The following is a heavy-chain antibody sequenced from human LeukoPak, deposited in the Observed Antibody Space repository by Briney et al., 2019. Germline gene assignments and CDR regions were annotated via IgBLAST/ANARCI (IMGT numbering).Heavy chain of an antibody. CDR1: GYTFTGYY. J-gene: IGHJ4*02. V-gene: IGHV1-24*01. Sequence: GASVKVSCKASGYTFTGYYMHWVRQAPGQGLEWMGGFDPEDGETIYAQKFQGRVTMTEDTSTDTAYMELSSLRSEDTAVYYCATIPFMITFGLPAPFDYWGQGTLVTASS. D-gene: IGHD3-16*01. CDR2: FDPEDGET. CDR3: ATIPFMITFGLPAPFDY.